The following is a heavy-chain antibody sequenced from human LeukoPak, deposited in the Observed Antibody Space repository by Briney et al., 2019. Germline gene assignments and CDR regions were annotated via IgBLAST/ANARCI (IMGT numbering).Heavy chain of an antibody. Sequence: GGSLRLSCAASGFTFSSYGVHWVRQAPGKGLEWVAFIRYDGSNKYYADSVKGRFTISRDNSKNTLYLQMNSLRAEDTAVYYCAKDEVSGSYPSPFDYWGQGTLVTVSS. CDR3: AKDEVSGSYPSPFDY. D-gene: IGHD1-26*01. V-gene: IGHV3-30*02. CDR2: IRYDGSNK. J-gene: IGHJ4*02. CDR1: GFTFSSYG.